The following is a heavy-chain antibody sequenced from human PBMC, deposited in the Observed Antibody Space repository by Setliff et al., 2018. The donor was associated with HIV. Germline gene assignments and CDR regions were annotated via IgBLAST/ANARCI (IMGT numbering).Heavy chain of an antibody. D-gene: IGHD6-19*01. Sequence: PSETLSLTCTVSGDSISGYYWNWIRQPADKGLEWIGRIYSSGSTNYSPSLKSRVTMSVDTSKSQFSLRLTSVTAADTAVYYCARRGAYSSGWYQVGFDYWGQGTLVTVSS. CDR3: ARRGAYSSGWYQVGFDY. J-gene: IGHJ4*02. V-gene: IGHV4-4*07. CDR2: IYSSGST. CDR1: GDSISGYY.